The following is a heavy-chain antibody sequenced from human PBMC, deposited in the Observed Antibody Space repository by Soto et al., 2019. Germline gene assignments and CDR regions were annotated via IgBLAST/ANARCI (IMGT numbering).Heavy chain of an antibody. V-gene: IGHV3-23*01. D-gene: IGHD6-13*01. CDR1: GFTFSSYA. CDR2: ISGSGGST. CDR3: AKSLQQLTTYYYYYGMDV. J-gene: IGHJ6*02. Sequence: PGGSLRLSCAASGFTFSSYAMSWVRQAPGKGLEWVSAISGSGGSTYYADSVEGRFTISRDNSKNTLYLQMNSLRAEDTAVYYCAKSLQQLTTYYYYYGMDVWGQGTTVTVSS.